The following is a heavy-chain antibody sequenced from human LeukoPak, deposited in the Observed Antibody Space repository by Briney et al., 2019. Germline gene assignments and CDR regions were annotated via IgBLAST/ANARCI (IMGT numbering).Heavy chain of an antibody. V-gene: IGHV4-59*08. CDR3: ARGGDSNYFDY. J-gene: IGHJ4*02. Sequence: SETLSLTCTVSGGSVSNYYWSWIRQPPGKGLEWIGYIYYSGSTNYNPSLKSRVTISVDTSKNQFSLKLSSVTAADTAVYYCARGGDSNYFDYWGQGTLVTVSS. CDR2: IYYSGST. D-gene: IGHD3-22*01. CDR1: GGSVSNYY.